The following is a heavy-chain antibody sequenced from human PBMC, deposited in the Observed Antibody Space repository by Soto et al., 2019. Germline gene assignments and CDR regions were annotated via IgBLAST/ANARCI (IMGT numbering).Heavy chain of an antibody. J-gene: IGHJ4*02. V-gene: IGHV1-18*01. D-gene: IGHD1-7*01. CDR1: GYTFTRSG. CDR3: ATMGTPATGLYYFDY. Sequence: GASVKVSCKASGYTFTRSGISWARQAPGQGPEWMGWISSYNGDTNYAQTFQGRVTMTTDTSTSTAYMELSFVTAADTAVYYCATMGTPATGLYYFDYWGQGTLVTVSS. CDR2: ISSYNGDT.